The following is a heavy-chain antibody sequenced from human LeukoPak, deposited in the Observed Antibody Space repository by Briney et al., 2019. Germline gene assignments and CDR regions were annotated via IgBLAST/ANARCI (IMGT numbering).Heavy chain of an antibody. V-gene: IGHV4-31*03. CDR2: IYYSGST. D-gene: IGHD5-12*01. CDR1: GGSISSGGYY. J-gene: IGHJ5*02. Sequence: PSETLSLTCTVSGGSISSGGYYWSWIRQHPGKGLEWIGYIYYSGSTYYNPPLKSRVTISVDTSKNQFSLKLSSVTAADTAVYYCARDLMSGYEGWFDPWGQGTLVTVSS. CDR3: ARDLMSGYEGWFDP.